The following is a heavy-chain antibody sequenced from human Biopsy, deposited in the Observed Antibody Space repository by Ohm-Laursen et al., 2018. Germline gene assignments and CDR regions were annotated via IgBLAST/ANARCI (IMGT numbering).Heavy chain of an antibody. CDR3: VLASFDY. Sequence: EASVKVSCKASGYTFTTYYIHWVRQAPGQGLEWMGIINPGGNSTAYTQNFQGRVTMTWDTSTTTVYMELSSLRSEDTAVYYCVLASFDYWGQGTLVTVSS. J-gene: IGHJ4*02. CDR1: GYTFTTYY. CDR2: INPGGNST. V-gene: IGHV1-46*01.